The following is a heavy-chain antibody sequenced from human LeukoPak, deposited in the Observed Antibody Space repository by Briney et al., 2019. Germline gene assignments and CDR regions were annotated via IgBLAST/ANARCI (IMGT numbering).Heavy chain of an antibody. D-gene: IGHD6-19*01. CDR3: ARGRGWYPDY. Sequence: GGSLRLSCAASGFTFSSYEMNWVRQAPGKGGEGVSYISSSGSTIYYADSVKGRFTISRDNAKNSLYLQMNSLRAEDTAVYYCARGRGWYPDYWGQGTLVTVSS. V-gene: IGHV3-48*03. CDR2: ISSSGSTI. CDR1: GFTFSSYE. J-gene: IGHJ4*02.